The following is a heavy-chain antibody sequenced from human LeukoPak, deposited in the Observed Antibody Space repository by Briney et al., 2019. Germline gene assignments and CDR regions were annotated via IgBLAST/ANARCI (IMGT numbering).Heavy chain of an antibody. CDR1: GFTFSSYS. D-gene: IGHD5-18*01. CDR3: ARDRGYSYGAEGMDV. Sequence: GGSLRLSCAASGFTFSSYSMNWVRQAPGKGLEWVSSISSGSSYIYYADSVKGRFTISRDNAKNSLYLQMNSLRAEDTAVYYCARDRGYSYGAEGMDVWGQGTTVTVSS. V-gene: IGHV3-21*01. J-gene: IGHJ6*02. CDR2: ISSGSSYI.